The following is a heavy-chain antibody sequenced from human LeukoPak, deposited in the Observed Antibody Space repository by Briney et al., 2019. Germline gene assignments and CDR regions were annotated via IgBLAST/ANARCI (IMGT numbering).Heavy chain of an antibody. V-gene: IGHV3-33*06. CDR2: IWYDGSNK. Sequence: GGSLRLSCAASGFTFSSYGMHWVRQAPGKGLEWVAVIWYDGSNKYYADSVKGRFTISRDNSKNTLYLQMDSLRAEDTAVYYCAKRPKRITIFGVVRPFDAFDIWGQGTMVTVSS. D-gene: IGHD3-3*01. J-gene: IGHJ3*02. CDR1: GFTFSSYG. CDR3: AKRPKRITIFGVVRPFDAFDI.